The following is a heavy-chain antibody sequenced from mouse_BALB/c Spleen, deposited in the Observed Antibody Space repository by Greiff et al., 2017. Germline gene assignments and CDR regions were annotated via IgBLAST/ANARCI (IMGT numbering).Heavy chain of an antibody. CDR1: GFTFSNYW. Sequence: EVMLVESGGGLVQPGGSMKLSCVASGFTFSNYWMNWVRQSPAKGLEWVAEIRLKSNNYATHYAESVKGRFTISRDDSKSSVYLQMNNLRAEDTGMYYCTRDQYGNYLFAYWGQGTLVTVSA. D-gene: IGHD2-10*02. J-gene: IGHJ3*01. V-gene: IGHV6-6*02. CDR2: IRLKSNNYAT. CDR3: TRDQYGNYLFAY.